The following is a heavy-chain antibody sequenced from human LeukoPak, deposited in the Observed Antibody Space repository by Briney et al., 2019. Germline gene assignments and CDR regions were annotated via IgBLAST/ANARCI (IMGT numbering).Heavy chain of an antibody. V-gene: IGHV3-33*06. Sequence: GGSLRLSCAASGFTFSSYGMHWVRQAPGKGLEWVAVIWYDGSNKCYADSVKGRFTISRDNSKNTLYLQMNSLRAEDTAVYYCAKDFEITFGGASGPSTWGQGTMVTVSS. CDR2: IWYDGSNK. D-gene: IGHD3-16*01. J-gene: IGHJ3*01. CDR1: GFTFSSYG. CDR3: AKDFEITFGGASGPST.